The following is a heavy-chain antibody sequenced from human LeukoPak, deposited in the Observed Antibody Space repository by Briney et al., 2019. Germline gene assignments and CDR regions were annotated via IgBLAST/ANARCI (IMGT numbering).Heavy chain of an antibody. V-gene: IGHV1-2*02. D-gene: IGHD5-12*01. Sequence: ASVKVSCKASGYTFTGYYMHWVRQAPGQGLEWMGWINPNSGGTNYARKFQGRVTMTRDTSISTAYMELSRLRSDDTAVYYCARLSFRRGYSGYDCCWGQGTLVTVSS. CDR2: INPNSGGT. CDR1: GYTFTGYY. J-gene: IGHJ4*02. CDR3: ARLSFRRGYSGYDCC.